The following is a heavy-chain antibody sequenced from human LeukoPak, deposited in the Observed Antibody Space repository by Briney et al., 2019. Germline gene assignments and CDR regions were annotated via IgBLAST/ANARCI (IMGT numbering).Heavy chain of an antibody. CDR2: ISAYNGNT. CDR3: ATQSRGGFDY. D-gene: IGHD2-2*01. V-gene: IGHV1-18*01. Sequence: GLEWMGWISAYNGNTNYAQKLQGRVTMTTDTSTSTAYMELRSLRSDDTAVYYCATQSRGGFDYWGQGTLVTVSS. J-gene: IGHJ4*02.